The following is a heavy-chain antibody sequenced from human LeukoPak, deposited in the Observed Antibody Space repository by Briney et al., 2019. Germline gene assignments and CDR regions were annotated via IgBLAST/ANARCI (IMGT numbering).Heavy chain of an antibody. V-gene: IGHV3-11*01. CDR3: ARGIGVTGLTAAY. D-gene: IGHD2-8*01. CDR2: ITSRGTTT. CDR1: RFTFSDYY. Sequence: GGSLRLSCAASRFTFSDYYMSWIRQAPGKGLEWLSYITSRGTTTYYADSVVGRFTISRDNAKNSLYLQMNSLRVEDTAVYYCARGIGVTGLTAAYWGQGTLVTVSS. J-gene: IGHJ4*02.